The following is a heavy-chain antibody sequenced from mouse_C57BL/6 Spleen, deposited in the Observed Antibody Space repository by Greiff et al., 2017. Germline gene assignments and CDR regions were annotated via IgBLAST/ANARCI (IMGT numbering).Heavy chain of an antibody. CDR2: IYPGDGGT. D-gene: IGHD1-1*01. Sequence: QVQLQQSGPVLVKPGASVKISCKASGYAFSGYWMNWVKQSPGKGLEWIGGIYPGDGGTSYNGKFKGKATLTVDKSSSTAYMQLSSLTSEDSAVYFCARSYHGNGQDYWGQGTTLTVSS. J-gene: IGHJ2*01. CDR3: ARSYHGNGQDY. V-gene: IGHV1-82*01. CDR1: GYAFSGYW.